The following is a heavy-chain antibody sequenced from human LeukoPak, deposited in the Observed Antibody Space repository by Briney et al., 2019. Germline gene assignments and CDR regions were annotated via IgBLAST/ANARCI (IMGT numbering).Heavy chain of an antibody. V-gene: IGHV1-18*01. J-gene: IGHJ3*02. Sequence: GASVKVSCKASGYTFTSYGISWVRQAPGQGLEWMGWISAYNGNTNYAQKLQGRVTMTTDTSTSTAYMELRSLRSDDTAVYYCARAPLNVRYYDSSGYYRTDAFDIWGQGTMVTVSS. CDR2: ISAYNGNT. CDR1: GYTFTSYG. D-gene: IGHD3-22*01. CDR3: ARAPLNVRYYDSSGYYRTDAFDI.